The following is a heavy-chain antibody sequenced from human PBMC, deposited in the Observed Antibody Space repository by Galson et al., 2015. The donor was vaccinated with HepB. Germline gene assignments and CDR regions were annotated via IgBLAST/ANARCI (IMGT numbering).Heavy chain of an antibody. CDR1: GFTFSSYG. CDR2: ISYDGSNK. D-gene: IGHD3-22*01. Sequence: SLRLSCAASGFTFSSYGMHWVRQAPGKGLEWVAVISYDGSNKYYADSVKGRFTISRDNSKNTLYLQMNSLRAEDTAVYYCAKSRPRYYDSSGYWLTFDYLGQGTLVTVA. J-gene: IGHJ4*02. CDR3: AKSRPRYYDSSGYWLTFDY. V-gene: IGHV3-30*18.